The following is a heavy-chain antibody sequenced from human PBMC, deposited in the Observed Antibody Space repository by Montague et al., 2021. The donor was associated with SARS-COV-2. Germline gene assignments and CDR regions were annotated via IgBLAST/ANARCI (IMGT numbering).Heavy chain of an antibody. CDR2: LYNGGTI. J-gene: IGHJ6*02. V-gene: IGHV4-39*02. Sequence: SETLSLTCNVSGGSISSSTYYWGWIRQPPGKGLEWIGSLYNGGTIYYSPSLKSRVTISVDTSKNHFSLNMASVTAADTAVYYCARTSKLRESSSGNYYYHGMDVWGQGTTVTVSS. CDR1: GGSISSSTYY. D-gene: IGHD3-16*01. CDR3: ARTSKLRESSSGNYYYHGMDV.